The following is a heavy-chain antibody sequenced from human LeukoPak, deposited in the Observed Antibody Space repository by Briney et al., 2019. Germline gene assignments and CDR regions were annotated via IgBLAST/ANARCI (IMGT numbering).Heavy chain of an antibody. CDR2: IGGSGDST. CDR1: GFTFNNYA. D-gene: IGHD2-2*02. V-gene: IGHV3-23*01. Sequence: GGSLRLSCAASGFTFNNYAMNWVRQAPGKGLEWVSAIGGSGDSTYYADSVKGRFTISRDNSRNTLYLQMNSLRAEDTAVYYCAKESTLCSSTSCYTGVDHWGQGTLVTVSS. CDR3: AKESTLCSSTSCYTGVDH. J-gene: IGHJ4*02.